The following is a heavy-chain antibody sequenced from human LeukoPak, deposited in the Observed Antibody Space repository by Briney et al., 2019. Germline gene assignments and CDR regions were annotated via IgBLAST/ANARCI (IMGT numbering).Heavy chain of an antibody. CDR3: AKEPLCYYDSSGYPSNHFDY. V-gene: IGHV3-30*18. Sequence: GGSLRLSCAASGFTFSSYGMHWVRQAPGKGLEWVAVISYDGSNKYYADSVKGRFTISRDNSKNTLYLQMNSLRAEDTAVYYCAKEPLCYYDSSGYPSNHFDYWGQGTLVTVSS. CDR1: GFTFSSYG. J-gene: IGHJ4*02. D-gene: IGHD3-22*01. CDR2: ISYDGSNK.